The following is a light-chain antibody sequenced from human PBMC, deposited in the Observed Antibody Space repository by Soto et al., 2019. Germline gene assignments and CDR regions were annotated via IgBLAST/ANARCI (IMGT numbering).Light chain of an antibody. V-gene: IGKV3-11*01. J-gene: IGKJ4*01. Sequence: IMMTQSPATLSLSPGERATLSCRAGQNIRSYLAWYQQKSGQAPRLLIHDASNRAPGTPARFSGSGSGTNFTLTISSLEPEDSAVYYRQQRYNWLTFGGGTKVDIK. CDR1: QNIRSY. CDR3: QQRYNWLT. CDR2: DAS.